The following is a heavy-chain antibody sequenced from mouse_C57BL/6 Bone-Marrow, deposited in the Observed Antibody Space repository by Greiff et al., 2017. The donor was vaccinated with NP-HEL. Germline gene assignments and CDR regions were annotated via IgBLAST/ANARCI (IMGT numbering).Heavy chain of an antibody. CDR3: AREAYYSNPFAY. CDR1: GYTFTSYW. V-gene: IGHV1-64*01. D-gene: IGHD2-5*01. J-gene: IGHJ3*01. Sequence: VQLQQPGAELVKPGASVKLSCKASGYTFTSYWMHWVKQRPGQGLEWIGMIHPNSGSTNYNEKFKSKATLTVDKSSSTAYMQLSSLTSEDSPVYYCAREAYYSNPFAYWGQGTLVTVSA. CDR2: IHPNSGST.